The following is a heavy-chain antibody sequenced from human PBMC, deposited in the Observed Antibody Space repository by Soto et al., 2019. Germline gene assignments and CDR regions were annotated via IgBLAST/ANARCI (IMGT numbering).Heavy chain of an antibody. J-gene: IGHJ3*01. Sequence: GSVKDTFKATRYTYTNYVISWVRQPPGQGLEWMGWISAYNGNTTYSQKLQGRGTMTTDTSTSTAYLELMSRRSDDTAVYYCARDTYGCNSIHACDVWGQGTMVTVSS. CDR3: ARDTYGCNSIHACDV. V-gene: IGHV1-18*01. CDR2: ISAYNGNT. CDR1: RYTYTNYV. D-gene: IGHD4-17*01.